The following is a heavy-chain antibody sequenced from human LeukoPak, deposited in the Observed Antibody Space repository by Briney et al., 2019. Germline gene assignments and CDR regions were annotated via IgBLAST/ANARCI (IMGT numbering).Heavy chain of an antibody. CDR1: GGSISSSRYY. V-gene: IGHV4-39*01. D-gene: IGHD3-22*01. J-gene: IGHJ4*02. Sequence: SETLSLTCTVSGGSISSSRYYWGWIRQPPGKGLEWIGSIYYSGSTYYNPSLKSRVTISVDTSKNQFSLKLSSVTAADTAVYYCARRVVIRSYYFDYWGQGTLVTVSS. CDR3: ARRVVIRSYYFDY. CDR2: IYYSGST.